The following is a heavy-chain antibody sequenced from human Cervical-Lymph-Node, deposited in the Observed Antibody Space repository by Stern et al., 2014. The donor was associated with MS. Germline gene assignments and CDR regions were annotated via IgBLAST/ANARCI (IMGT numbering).Heavy chain of an antibody. CDR3: ARGALYPPQPDY. J-gene: IGHJ4*02. CDR2: LNLDSGDT. D-gene: IGHD2-15*01. CDR1: GFTFTAYY. Sequence: QVQLGQSGAEMREPGASVKVSCKASGFTFTAYYLHWVRQAPGQGLEWMGRLNLDSGDTKFTQKSEGRLSLTWDTSINTAYMELSRLRSDDTAVYYCARGALYPPQPDYWGQGTLVTVSS. V-gene: IGHV1-2*06.